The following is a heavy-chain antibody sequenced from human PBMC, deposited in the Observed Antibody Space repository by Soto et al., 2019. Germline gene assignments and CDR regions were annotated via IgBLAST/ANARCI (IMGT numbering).Heavy chain of an antibody. D-gene: IGHD3-10*01. CDR3: ARGIILWFGELARRGGYYFYMHV. CDR1: GGSFSCYQ. CDR2: INDSGSI. J-gene: IGHJ6*03. Sequence: QVQLQQWGAGLLKPSGTLSLTCAVYGGSFSCYQWTWIRQTPGKGLEWIGEINDSGSINYNLSLKDRFTIFGHPRKKQNSGRLSSLTAANTAVYYCARGIILWFGELARRGGYYFYMHVWGQGTKVIVSS. V-gene: IGHV4-34*01.